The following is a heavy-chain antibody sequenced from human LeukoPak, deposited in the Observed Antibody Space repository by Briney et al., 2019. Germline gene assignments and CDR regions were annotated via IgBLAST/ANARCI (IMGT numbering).Heavy chain of an antibody. CDR1: GGSISSGSYY. Sequence: SETLSLTCTVSGGSISSGSYYWSWIRQPAGKGLEWIGRIFTSGSTKYNPSLKSRVTISVDTSKNRFSLKLSSVTAADTAVYYCARHSRRLWSREVAFDIWGQGTMVTVSS. J-gene: IGHJ3*02. CDR3: ARHSRRLWSREVAFDI. D-gene: IGHD5-18*01. CDR2: IFTSGST. V-gene: IGHV4-61*02.